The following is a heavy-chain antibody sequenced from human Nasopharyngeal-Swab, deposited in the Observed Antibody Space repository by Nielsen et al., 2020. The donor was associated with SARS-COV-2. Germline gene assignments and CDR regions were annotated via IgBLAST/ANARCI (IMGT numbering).Heavy chain of an antibody. CDR1: GFTFSSYA. V-gene: IGHV3-64D*06. CDR2: ISSNGGST. CDR3: VKWSYYDSSGPRNTYYYYGMDV. D-gene: IGHD3-22*01. Sequence: GGSLRLSCAASGFTFSSYAMHWVRQAPGKGLEYVSAISSNGGSTYYADSVKGRFTISRDNSKNTLYLQMSSLRAEDTAVYYCVKWSYYDSSGPRNTYYYYGMDVWGQGTTVTVSS. J-gene: IGHJ6*02.